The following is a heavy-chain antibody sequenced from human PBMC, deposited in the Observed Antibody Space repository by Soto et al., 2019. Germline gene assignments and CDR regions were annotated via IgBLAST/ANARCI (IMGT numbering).Heavy chain of an antibody. CDR2: IYHSGST. CDR1: SGSISSSNW. J-gene: IGHJ4*02. Sequence: QVQLQESGPGLVKPSGTLSLTCAVSSGSISSSNWWSWVRQPPGKGLEWIGEIYHSGSTNYNPSLQSRVTISVDKSQNQVSLKLSSVTAADTAVYYCASYRCDGSGVVGYWGQGTLVTVSS. CDR3: ASYRCDGSGVVGY. V-gene: IGHV4-4*02. D-gene: IGHD3-10*01.